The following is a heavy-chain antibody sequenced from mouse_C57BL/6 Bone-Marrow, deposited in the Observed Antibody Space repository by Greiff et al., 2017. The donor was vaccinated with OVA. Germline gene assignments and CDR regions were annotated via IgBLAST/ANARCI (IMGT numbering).Heavy chain of an antibody. CDR1: GYSFTSYY. J-gene: IGHJ4*01. D-gene: IGHD1-1*01. CDR3: ARWYYGRAMDY. Sequence: QVQLQQSGPELVKPGASVKISCKASGYSFTSYYIHWVKQRPGQGLEWIGWIYPGSGNTKYNEKFKGKATLTADTSSSTAYMQLSSLTSEDSAVYYCARWYYGRAMDYWGQGTSVTVAS. CDR2: IYPGSGNT. V-gene: IGHV1-66*01.